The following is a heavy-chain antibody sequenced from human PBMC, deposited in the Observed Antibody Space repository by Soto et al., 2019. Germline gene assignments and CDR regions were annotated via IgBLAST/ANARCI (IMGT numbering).Heavy chain of an antibody. D-gene: IGHD2-2*01. Sequence: QVQLQESGPGLVKPSQTLSLTCTVSGGSISSGGYYWSWIRQHPGKGLEWIGYIYYSGSTYYNPSLKRRVTISVDTSKNPFSLKLSSVTAADTAVYYCARELGYCSSTSCSYYYYYYGMDVWGQGTTVTVSS. V-gene: IGHV4-31*03. J-gene: IGHJ6*02. CDR3: ARELGYCSSTSCSYYYYYYGMDV. CDR1: GGSISSGGYY. CDR2: IYYSGST.